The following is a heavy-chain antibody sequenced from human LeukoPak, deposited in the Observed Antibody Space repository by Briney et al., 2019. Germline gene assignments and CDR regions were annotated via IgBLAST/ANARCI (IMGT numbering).Heavy chain of an antibody. D-gene: IGHD4-17*01. V-gene: IGHV1-18*01. CDR3: ARGADYGDYGGDFDY. CDR1: GYTFTSYG. J-gene: IGHJ4*02. CDR2: ISAYNGNT. Sequence: GASVKVSCKACGYTFTSYGISWVRQAPGQGLEWMGWISAYNGNTNYAQKLQGRVTMTTDTSTSTAYMELRSLRSDDTAVYYCARGADYGDYGGDFDYWGQGTLVTVSS.